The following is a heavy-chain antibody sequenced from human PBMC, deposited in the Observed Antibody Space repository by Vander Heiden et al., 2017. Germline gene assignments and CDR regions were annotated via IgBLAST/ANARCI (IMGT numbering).Heavy chain of an antibody. Sequence: QVQLQQSGPGLVKPSQTLSLTCAIAGDSVSSNTVAWNWIRQSPSRGLEWLGRTYYRSKWYNDYAVSVKSRITINPDTSKNQFSLQLKSVTPEDTAVYYCAREGHRYSAYGLDYWDQGTLVTVSS. CDR3: AREGHRYSAYGLDY. CDR1: GDSVSSNTVA. D-gene: IGHD5-12*01. V-gene: IGHV6-1*01. J-gene: IGHJ4*02. CDR2: TYYRSKWYN.